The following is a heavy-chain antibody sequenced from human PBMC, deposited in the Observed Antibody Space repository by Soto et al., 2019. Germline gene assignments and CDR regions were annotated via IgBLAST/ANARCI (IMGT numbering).Heavy chain of an antibody. Sequence: ASVKVSCKASGGTFSIYTIHWVRQAPGQGLEWMGRIIPILGIANYAQKFQGRVPLTSDKSTSTAYMELSSLRAEDTAVYYCARDGETTIFGVVINNWCDPWGQGTLVTVSS. V-gene: IGHV1-69*04. CDR2: IIPILGIA. CDR3: ARDGETTIFGVVINNWCDP. D-gene: IGHD3-3*01. CDR1: GGTFSIYT. J-gene: IGHJ5*02.